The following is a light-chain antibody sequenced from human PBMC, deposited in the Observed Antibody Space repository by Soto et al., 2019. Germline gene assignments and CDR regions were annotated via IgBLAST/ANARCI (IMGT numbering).Light chain of an antibody. CDR1: QSVSSIY. V-gene: IGKV3-15*01. CDR3: QQYNDWPPT. CDR2: GAS. Sequence: EIVLTQSPGTLSLSPGERATLSCRASQSVSSIYLAWYQQKPGQAPRLLMYGASTRATGIPARFSGSGSGTEFTFTISSLQSEDFAVYYCQQYNDWPPTFGQGTKVDIK. J-gene: IGKJ1*01.